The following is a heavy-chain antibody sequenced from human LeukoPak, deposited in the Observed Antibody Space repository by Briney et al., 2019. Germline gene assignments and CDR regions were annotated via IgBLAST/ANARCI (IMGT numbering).Heavy chain of an antibody. J-gene: IGHJ5*02. V-gene: IGHV3-74*01. CDR3: ARGITGMYYYDP. Sequence: GGSLRLSCTASGFTFSSHWMHWVRQAPGKGLVWVSRINFDGSSTNYADSVRGRFTISRDNAKDTLYLQINSLRAEDTAVYYCARGITGMYYYDPWGQGTLVTVSS. D-gene: IGHD3-10*01. CDR2: INFDGSST. CDR1: GFTFSSHW.